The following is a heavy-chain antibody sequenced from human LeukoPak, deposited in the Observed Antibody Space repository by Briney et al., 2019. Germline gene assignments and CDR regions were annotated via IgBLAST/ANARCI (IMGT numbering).Heavy chain of an antibody. V-gene: IGHV3-73*01. CDR2: IRSKANSYAT. J-gene: IGHJ3*02. D-gene: IGHD2-15*01. CDR1: GFTFSGSA. Sequence: GGSLRLSCAASGFTFSGSAMHWVRQASGKGLERVGRIRSKANSYATAYAASVKGRFTISRDDSKNTAYLQMNSLKTEDTAVYYCTTILIQGYGAFDIWGQGTMVTVSS. CDR3: TTILIQGYGAFDI.